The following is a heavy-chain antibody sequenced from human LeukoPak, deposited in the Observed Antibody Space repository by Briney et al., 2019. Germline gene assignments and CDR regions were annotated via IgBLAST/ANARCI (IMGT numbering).Heavy chain of an antibody. Sequence: SETLSLTCTVSGGSISSSSYYWGWIRQPPGKGLGWIGSVYYSGSTYYTPSLKSRVTVSVDTSKNQFSLKLSSVTAADTAVYYCARHGEPYYDFWSGYLYYFDYWGQGTLVTVSS. CDR2: VYYSGST. CDR1: GGSISSSSYY. V-gene: IGHV4-39*01. J-gene: IGHJ4*02. CDR3: ARHGEPYYDFWSGYLYYFDY. D-gene: IGHD3-3*01.